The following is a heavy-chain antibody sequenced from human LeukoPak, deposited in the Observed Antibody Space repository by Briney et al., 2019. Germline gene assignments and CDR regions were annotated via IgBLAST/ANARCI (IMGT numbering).Heavy chain of an antibody. D-gene: IGHD6-19*01. Sequence: GGSLRLSCAASGFTFTNYAMSWVRQAPGKGLEWVSAISGSGGSTYYADSVNGRFTISRDNSKNTLYLQMNTLRAEDTAVYSCAKFRPITSVAGTIFHYWGQGTLVTVSS. CDR2: ISGSGGST. CDR3: AKFRPITSVAGTIFHY. V-gene: IGHV3-23*01. J-gene: IGHJ4*02. CDR1: GFTFTNYA.